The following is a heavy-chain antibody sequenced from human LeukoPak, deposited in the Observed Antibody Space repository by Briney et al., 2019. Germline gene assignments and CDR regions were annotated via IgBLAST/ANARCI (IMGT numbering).Heavy chain of an antibody. CDR3: ARSSMFRGVTFDY. Sequence: SETLSLTCTVSGGSISSSSYYWGWIRQPPGKALEWIGSVYHSGYTYYNPSLKSRVTISIDTSKNQFSLRLSSVTAADTAVYYCARSSMFRGVTFDYWGQGTLVTVSS. D-gene: IGHD3-10*01. V-gene: IGHV4-39*01. CDR2: VYHSGYT. CDR1: GGSISSSSYY. J-gene: IGHJ4*02.